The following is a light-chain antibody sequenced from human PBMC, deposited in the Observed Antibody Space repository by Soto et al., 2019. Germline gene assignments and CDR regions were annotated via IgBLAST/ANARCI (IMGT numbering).Light chain of an antibody. CDR1: QSINNY. J-gene: IGKJ2*03. CDR3: EQGHDTPYG. CDR2: AAT. Sequence: DIQMTQSPSSLSASVGDRVTITCRASQSINNYLNWYQQREGKAPKLLIYAATSLESGVPPRFSGGGSGRDFNLASGGRQPEDCATYYWEQGHDTPYGFGVGAEL. V-gene: IGKV1-39*01.